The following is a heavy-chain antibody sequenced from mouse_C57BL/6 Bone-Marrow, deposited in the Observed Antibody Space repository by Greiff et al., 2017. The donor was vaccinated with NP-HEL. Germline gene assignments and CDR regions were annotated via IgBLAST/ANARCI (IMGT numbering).Heavy chain of an antibody. Sequence: EVKVEESGGGLVQPGGSMKLSCVASGFTFSNYWMNWVRQSPEKGLEWVAQIRLKSDNYATHYAESVKGRFTISRDDSKSSVYLQMNNLRAEDTGIYYCTGYYSNYYDMDYWGQGTSVTVSS. J-gene: IGHJ4*01. D-gene: IGHD2-5*01. CDR1: GFTFSNYW. CDR2: IRLKSDNYAT. V-gene: IGHV6-3*01. CDR3: TGYYSNYYDMDY.